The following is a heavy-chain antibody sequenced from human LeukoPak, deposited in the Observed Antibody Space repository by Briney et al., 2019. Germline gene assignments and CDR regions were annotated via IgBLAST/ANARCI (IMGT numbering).Heavy chain of an antibody. V-gene: IGHV1-2*06. J-gene: IGHJ4*02. CDR1: GYTVTGYC. CDR2: FNPNSGDS. CDR3: ATGGGDGYNPTFY. Sequence: ASVKVSCKASGYTVTGYCMHWVRQAPGQGLEWMGRFNPNSGDSNFAQKFQGRVTMTRDTSSNTAYMELTSLRSDDTAVYYCATGGGDGYNPTFYWGQGTLVTVSS. D-gene: IGHD5-24*01.